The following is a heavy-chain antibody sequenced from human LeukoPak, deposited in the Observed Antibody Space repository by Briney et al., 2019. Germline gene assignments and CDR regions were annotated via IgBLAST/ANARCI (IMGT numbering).Heavy chain of an antibody. J-gene: IGHJ4*02. V-gene: IGHV1-69*13. Sequence: GASVKVSCKASGYTFTGYYVHWVRQAPGQGLEWMGGIIPIFGTANYAQKFQGRVTITADESTSTAYMELSSLRSEDTAVYYCAAHIAAAGTGEDYWGQGTLVTVSS. CDR1: GYTFTGYY. D-gene: IGHD6-13*01. CDR3: AAHIAAAGTGEDY. CDR2: IIPIFGTA.